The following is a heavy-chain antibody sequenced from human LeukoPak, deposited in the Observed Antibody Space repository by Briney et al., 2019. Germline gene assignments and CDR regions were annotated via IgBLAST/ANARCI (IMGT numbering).Heavy chain of an antibody. D-gene: IGHD3-22*01. Sequence: PGGSLRLSCAASGFTFSSYAMSWVRQAPGKGLEWVSAISGSGGSTYYADSVKGRFTISRDNSKNTLYLRMNSLRAEDTAVYYRAKAASYYYDSSGYYPLHIYFDYWGQGTLVTVSS. CDR3: AKAASYYYDSSGYYPLHIYFDY. J-gene: IGHJ4*02. CDR1: GFTFSSYA. V-gene: IGHV3-23*01. CDR2: ISGSGGST.